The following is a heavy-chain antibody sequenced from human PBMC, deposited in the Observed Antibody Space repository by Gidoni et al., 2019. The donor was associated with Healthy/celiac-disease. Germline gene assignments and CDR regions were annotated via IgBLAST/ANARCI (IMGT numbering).Heavy chain of an antibody. J-gene: IGHJ6*02. V-gene: IGHV3-53*02. CDR3: ARDSRGYSYGENYYYYGMDV. Sequence: EVKLVETGGGWIQHGGSLRLPWSAAGFTVRSNYRSGARQAPGKGLGWVSVIYSGCSTYYADSVKGRFTISRDNSKNTRYLQMNSLRAEDTAVYYCARDSRGYSYGENYYYYGMDVWGQGTTVTVSS. CDR1: GFTVRSNY. CDR2: IYSGCST. D-gene: IGHD5-18*01.